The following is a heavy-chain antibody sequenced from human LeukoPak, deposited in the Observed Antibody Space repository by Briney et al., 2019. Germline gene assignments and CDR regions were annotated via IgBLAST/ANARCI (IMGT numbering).Heavy chain of an antibody. Sequence: SQTLSLTCTVSGGSISSGGYYWSWIRQHPGKGLEWIGYIYYSGSTYYNPSLKSRVTIPVDTSKNQFSLKLSSVTAADTAVYYCASGPSGYLPYFEYWGQGTLVTVSS. J-gene: IGHJ4*02. CDR1: GGSISSGGYY. CDR2: IYYSGST. V-gene: IGHV4-31*03. D-gene: IGHD3-3*01. CDR3: ASGPSGYLPYFEY.